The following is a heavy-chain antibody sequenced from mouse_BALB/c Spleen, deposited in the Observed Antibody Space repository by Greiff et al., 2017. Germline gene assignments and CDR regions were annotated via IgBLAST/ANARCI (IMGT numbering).Heavy chain of an antibody. V-gene: IGHV5-4*02. D-gene: IGHD1-1*01. CDR1: GFTFSDYY. CDR2: ISDGGSYT. CDR3: ARGDTTVVEGTWFAY. J-gene: IGHJ2*01. Sequence: EVMLVESGGGLVKPGGSLKLSCAASGFTFSDYYMYWVRQTPEKRLEWVATISDGGSYTYYPDSVKGRFTISRDNAKNNLYLQMSSLKSEDTAMYYCARGDTTVVEGTWFAYWGQGTTLTVSS.